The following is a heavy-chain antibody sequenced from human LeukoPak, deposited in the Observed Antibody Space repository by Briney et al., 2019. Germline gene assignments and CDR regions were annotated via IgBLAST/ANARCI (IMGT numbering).Heavy chain of an antibody. J-gene: IGHJ4*02. CDR1: GFTFSSYD. D-gene: IGHD4-17*01. CDR3: AKGVEYGAYYFDY. Sequence: GGSLRLSCAASGFTFSSYDMSWVRQAPGKGLEWVSAISGSGGSTYYADSAKGRFTISRDNSKHTLYLQMKSLRAEDTAVYYCAKGVEYGAYYFDYWGQGTLVTVSS. V-gene: IGHV3-23*01. CDR2: ISGSGGST.